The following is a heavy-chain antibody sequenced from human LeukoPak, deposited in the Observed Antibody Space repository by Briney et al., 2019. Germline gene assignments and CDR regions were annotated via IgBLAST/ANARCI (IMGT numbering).Heavy chain of an antibody. V-gene: IGHV4-4*07. CDR3: AREIATPYYYDSSGFSWYFDL. CDR1: GGSISSYY. D-gene: IGHD3-22*01. J-gene: IGHJ2*01. Sequence: SETPSLTCTVSGGSISSYYWSWIRQPAGKGLEWIGRIYTSGSTNYNPSLKSRVTMSVDTSKNQFSLKLSSVTAADTAVYYCAREIATPYYYDSSGFSWYFDLWGRGTLVTVSS. CDR2: IYTSGST.